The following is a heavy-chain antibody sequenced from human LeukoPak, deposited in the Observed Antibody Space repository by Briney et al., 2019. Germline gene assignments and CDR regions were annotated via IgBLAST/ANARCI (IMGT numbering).Heavy chain of an antibody. D-gene: IGHD4-17*01. Sequence: GGTLRLSCAASGFTFSSYGMSWVRQAPGKGLEWVSDISGSGVSTYYADSVKGRFTISRDNSKTTLYLQMNSLRAEDTAVYYCAKDGFGDYASHYYYYYMDVWGKGTTVTISS. CDR2: ISGSGVST. J-gene: IGHJ6*03. CDR1: GFTFSSYG. CDR3: AKDGFGDYASHYYYYYMDV. V-gene: IGHV3-23*01.